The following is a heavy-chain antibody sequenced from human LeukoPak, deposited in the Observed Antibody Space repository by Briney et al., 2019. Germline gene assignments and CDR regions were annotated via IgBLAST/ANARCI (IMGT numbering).Heavy chain of an antibody. CDR1: GFTFSSYA. J-gene: IGHJ4*02. CDR2: IYYSGST. Sequence: GSLRLSCAASGFTFSSYAMSWIRQPPGKGLEWIGSIYYSGSTYYNPSLKSRVTISVDTSKNQFSLKLSSVTAADTAVYYCARNPLLWFGELKFSYFDYWGQGTLVTVSS. D-gene: IGHD3-10*01. V-gene: IGHV4-39*01. CDR3: ARNPLLWFGELKFSYFDY.